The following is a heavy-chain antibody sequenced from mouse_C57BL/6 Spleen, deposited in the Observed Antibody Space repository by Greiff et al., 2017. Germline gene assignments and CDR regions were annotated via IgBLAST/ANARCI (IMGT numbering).Heavy chain of an antibody. CDR3: ARTTTVVATDWYFDV. J-gene: IGHJ1*03. Sequence: QVHVKQSGAELVRPGNSVKMSCKASGYTFTNYWIGWAKQRPGQGLEWIGDIYPGGGYTNYNEKFKGKATLTADKSSSTAYMQFSSLTSEDSAIYYCARTTTVVATDWYFDVWGTGTTVTVSS. CDR1: GYTFTNYW. D-gene: IGHD1-1*01. CDR2: IYPGGGYT. V-gene: IGHV1-63*01.